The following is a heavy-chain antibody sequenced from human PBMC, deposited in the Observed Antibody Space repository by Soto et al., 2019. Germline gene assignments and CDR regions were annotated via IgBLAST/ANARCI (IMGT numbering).Heavy chain of an antibody. V-gene: IGHV1-2*02. CDR1: GYNFNGYY. D-gene: IGHD6-19*01. J-gene: IGHJ4*02. CDR3: AKVISNIVRKQWLAQTKHQALDY. CDR2: MNPNTGGA. Sequence: QVNLVQSGAEVKKPGASVKVSCKASGYNFNGYYIHWVRQAPGQGLEWMGWMNPNTGGANYAQKFQGKVIMTTDTSISTAYLELRSLTCDATAVYYCAKVISNIVRKQWLAQTKHQALDYWGQGTLVTVSS.